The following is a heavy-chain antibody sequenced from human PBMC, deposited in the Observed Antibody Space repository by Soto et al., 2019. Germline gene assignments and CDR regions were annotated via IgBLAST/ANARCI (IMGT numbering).Heavy chain of an antibody. D-gene: IGHD6-6*01. CDR3: AKESIAAYFDY. CDR1: GFTFSTYW. J-gene: IGHJ4*02. V-gene: IGHV3-74*01. Sequence: GGSLRLSCAASGFTFSTYWMHWVRQAPGKGLVWVSRINSDGTNTYYADSVKGRFTISRDNSKNTLYLQMNSLRAEDTAVYYCAKESIAAYFDYWGQGTLVTVSS. CDR2: INSDGTNT.